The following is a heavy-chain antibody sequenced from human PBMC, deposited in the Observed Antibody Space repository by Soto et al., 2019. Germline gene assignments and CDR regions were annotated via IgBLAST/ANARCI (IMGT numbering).Heavy chain of an antibody. CDR1: GFMFSTYG. D-gene: IGHD2-8*01. V-gene: IGHV3-33*01. CDR2: IWYDGSYK. CDR3: ARGYCTNGVCSDFDQ. J-gene: IGHJ4*02. Sequence: QVQLVESGGGVVQPGGSLRLSCEASGFMFSTYGMHWVRQAPGKGLEWVAMIWYDGSYKYYADSVKGRFTMSRDNSKNMVYVEMNSLRAEDTAVYYCARGYCTNGVCSDFDQWGQGTLVTVSS.